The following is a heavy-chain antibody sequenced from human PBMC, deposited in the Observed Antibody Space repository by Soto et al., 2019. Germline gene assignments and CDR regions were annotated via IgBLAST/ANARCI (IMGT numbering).Heavy chain of an antibody. J-gene: IGHJ4*02. Sequence: LRLYCAASGFTFISDAMSWVRQAPGNVLEWVSVISGGGGITFYADSVKGRFTISRDNSKNTLYLQMNSLRAEDTAEYYCAKEDGIAVVDDRSFDSWGQGTLVTVSS. CDR2: ISGGGGIT. D-gene: IGHD6-19*01. V-gene: IGHV3-23*01. CDR1: GFTFISDA. CDR3: AKEDGIAVVDDRSFDS.